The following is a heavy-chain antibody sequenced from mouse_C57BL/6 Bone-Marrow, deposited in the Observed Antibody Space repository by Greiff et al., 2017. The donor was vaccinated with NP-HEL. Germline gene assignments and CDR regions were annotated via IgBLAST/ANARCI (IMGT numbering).Heavy chain of an antibody. Sequence: DVMLVESGGDLVKPGGSLKLSCAASGFTFSSYGMSWVRQTPDKRLEWVATISSGGSYTYYPDSVKGRFTIPRDNAKNTLYLQMSSLKSEDTAMYYCARHYYSNYFDYWGQGTTLTVSS. J-gene: IGHJ2*01. CDR3: ARHYYSNYFDY. D-gene: IGHD2-5*01. CDR1: GFTFSSYG. V-gene: IGHV5-6*02. CDR2: ISSGGSYT.